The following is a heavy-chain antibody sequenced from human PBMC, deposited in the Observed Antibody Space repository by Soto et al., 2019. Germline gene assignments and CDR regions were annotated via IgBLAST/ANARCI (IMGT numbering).Heavy chain of an antibody. D-gene: IGHD2-21*01. CDR2: IYYSGST. CDR3: ARLSRPVGVLYYYGMDV. CDR1: GGSISSSSYY. Sequence: QLQLQESGPGLVKPSETLSLTCTVSGGSISSSSYYWGWIRQPPGKGLEWIGSIYYSGSTYYNPSLKSRVTISVDTSKNQFSLKLSSVTAADTAVYYCARLSRPVGVLYYYGMDVWGQGTTVTVSS. V-gene: IGHV4-39*01. J-gene: IGHJ6*02.